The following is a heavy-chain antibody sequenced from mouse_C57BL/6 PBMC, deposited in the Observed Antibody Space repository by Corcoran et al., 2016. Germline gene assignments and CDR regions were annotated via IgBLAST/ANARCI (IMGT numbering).Heavy chain of an antibody. CDR1: GFSLSTSGMG. CDR2: IYWDDDK. Sequence: QVTLKESGPGILQSSQTLSLTCSFSGFSLSTSGMGVSWIRQPSGKGLEWLAHIYWDDDKRYNPSLKSRHTISKDTSRNQVFLKITSVDTAETATYYGARGIYYGSSYWYFDVWGTGTTVTVSS. CDR3: ARGIYYGSSYWYFDV. J-gene: IGHJ1*03. D-gene: IGHD1-1*01. V-gene: IGHV8-12*01.